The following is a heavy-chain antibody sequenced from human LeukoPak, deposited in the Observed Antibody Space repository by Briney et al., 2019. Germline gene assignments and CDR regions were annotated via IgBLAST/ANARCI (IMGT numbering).Heavy chain of an antibody. V-gene: IGHV4-39*01. CDR3: TSGAKNLVVPAATDY. J-gene: IGHJ4*02. CDR2: IYYSGIT. CDR1: DGSISSSTYY. D-gene: IGHD2-2*01. Sequence: SETLSLTCTVSDGSISSSTYYWGWIRQPPGKGLEWIGTIYYSGITYYNSSLKSRFTISVDTSKNQFSLKLSSVTAADTAVYYCTSGAKNLVVPAATDYWGQGTLVTVSS.